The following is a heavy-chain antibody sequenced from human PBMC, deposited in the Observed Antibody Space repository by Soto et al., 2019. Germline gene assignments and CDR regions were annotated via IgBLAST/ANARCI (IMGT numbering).Heavy chain of an antibody. CDR1: GFTFSRYA. V-gene: IGHV3-30*04. D-gene: IGHD3-10*01. CDR2: ISRDGTNK. Sequence: GGSLRLSCAASGFTFSRYAIHSVRQAPGKGLEWVAVISRDGTNKYYVDSVKGRFTISRDNSRNTLYLQMNSLRHEDAAVYYCARSRSGAVADSFDFWGQGTLVTVSS. CDR3: ARSRSGAVADSFDF. J-gene: IGHJ4*02.